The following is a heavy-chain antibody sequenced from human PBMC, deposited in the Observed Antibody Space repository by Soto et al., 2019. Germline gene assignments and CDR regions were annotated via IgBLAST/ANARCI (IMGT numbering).Heavy chain of an antibody. CDR3: ARGVAGSGFDL. CDR2: TYYRSNWRH. J-gene: IGHJ4*02. CDR1: GDSVSSNTAA. V-gene: IGHV6-1*01. D-gene: IGHD6-19*01. Sequence: PSQTLSLTCAIWGDSVSSNTAAWNWIRSSPSRGLEWLGRTYYRSNWRHDYAVSVKSRITVNPDTSKNHFSLQLNSVTPDDTAVYYCARGVAGSGFDLWGQGTLVTVSS.